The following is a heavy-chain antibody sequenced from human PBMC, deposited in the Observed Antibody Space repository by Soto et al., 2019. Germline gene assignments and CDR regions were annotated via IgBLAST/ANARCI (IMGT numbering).Heavy chain of an antibody. D-gene: IGHD1-26*01. CDR1: GFTSNSYG. J-gene: IGHJ6*02. CDR2: ISYDSTKT. CDR3: ARTRSAWSDFHYYSLDV. V-gene: IGHV3-30*03. Sequence: PGGSLRLSCAASGFTSNSYGMHWVRQGPGNGLEWVAFISYDSTKTYYADSVKGRFTISRDNSNSALYVQMNSLTGEDTAVYYCARTRSAWSDFHYYSLDVWGQGTTVTVSS.